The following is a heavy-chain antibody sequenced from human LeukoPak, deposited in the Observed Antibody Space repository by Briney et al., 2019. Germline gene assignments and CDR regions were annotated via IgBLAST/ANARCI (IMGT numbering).Heavy chain of an antibody. Sequence: GGSLRLSCVASGFTFSDYAMNWVRQAPGKGLEWVSSISGSARSTYYADSVKGRFTISRDNSKNTLYLQMNSLRTEDTALYYCAKSIVVVTAILRRSDAFDVWGQGTMVTVSS. V-gene: IGHV3-23*01. CDR3: AKSIVVVTAILRRSDAFDV. CDR1: GFTFSDYA. D-gene: IGHD2-21*02. J-gene: IGHJ3*01. CDR2: ISGSARST.